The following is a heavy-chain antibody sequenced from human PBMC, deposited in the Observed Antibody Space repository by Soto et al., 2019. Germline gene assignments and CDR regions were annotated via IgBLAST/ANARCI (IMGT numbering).Heavy chain of an antibody. J-gene: IGHJ4*02. D-gene: IGHD4-17*01. CDR1: GFTFSSYG. CDR2: IWYDGSNK. Sequence: GALRLSCAASGFTFSSYGMHWVRQAPGKGLEWVAVIWYDGSNKYYADSVKGRFTISRDNSKNTLYLQMNSLRAEDTAVYYCARGSEWDYGDYGGDYWGQGTLVTVSS. V-gene: IGHV3-33*01. CDR3: ARGSEWDYGDYGGDY.